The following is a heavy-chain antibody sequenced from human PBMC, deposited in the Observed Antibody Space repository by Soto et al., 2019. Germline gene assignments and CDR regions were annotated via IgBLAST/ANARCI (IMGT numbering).Heavy chain of an antibody. Sequence: QVQLVESGGGVVQPGRSLRLSCAASGFTFSSYAMHWVRQAPGKGLEWVAVISYDGSNKYYADSVKGRFTISRDNSKNTLYLQMNSLRAEDTAVYYCARGEELLFDYWGQGTRVTVSS. V-gene: IGHV3-30-3*01. D-gene: IGHD1-7*01. CDR1: GFTFSSYA. CDR2: ISYDGSNK. CDR3: ARGEELLFDY. J-gene: IGHJ4*02.